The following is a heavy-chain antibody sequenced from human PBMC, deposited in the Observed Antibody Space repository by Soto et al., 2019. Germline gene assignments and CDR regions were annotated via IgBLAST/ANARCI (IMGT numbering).Heavy chain of an antibody. J-gene: IGHJ5*02. V-gene: IGHV2-5*01. CDR1: SGVG. CDR2: ISWSNDK. Sequence: SGVGVGWIRQPPGKALEWLALISWSNDKRYSPSLKSRLTITKDTSKNQVVLTMTNMDPVDTATYYCAHHIATREVNWFDPWGQGTLVTVSS. D-gene: IGHD6-6*01. CDR3: AHHIATREVNWFDP.